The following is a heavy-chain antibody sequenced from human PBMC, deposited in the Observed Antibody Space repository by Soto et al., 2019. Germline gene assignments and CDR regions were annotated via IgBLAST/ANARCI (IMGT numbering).Heavy chain of an antibody. V-gene: IGHV3-73*01. J-gene: IGHJ4*02. Sequence: EVLLVESGGGLVQPGGSLKLSCEASGFVFKDSSIHWVRQASGKGLEWVGRIRDRAYNYATAYAASVKGRFTISRDDSNNMAYLQMDSLKTEDTAIYYCTRLISAAQDYWGQGTLVTVSS. CDR3: TRLISAAQDY. CDR1: GFVFKDSS. CDR2: IRDRAYNYAT. D-gene: IGHD3-10*01.